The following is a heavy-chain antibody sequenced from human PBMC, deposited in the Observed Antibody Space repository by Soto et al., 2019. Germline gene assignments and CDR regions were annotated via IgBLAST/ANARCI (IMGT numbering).Heavy chain of an antibody. V-gene: IGHV4-59*01. CDR2: IYYSGST. CDR3: VRVQLSSVRYKSPDY. Sequence: PSETLSLTCTVSGGSISSYYWSWIRQPPGKGLEWIGYIYYSGSTNYNPSLKSRVTISVDTSKNQFSLKLSSVTAADTAVYYCVRVQLSSVRYKSPDYWGQGILVTVSS. J-gene: IGHJ4*02. D-gene: IGHD6-19*01. CDR1: GGSISSYY.